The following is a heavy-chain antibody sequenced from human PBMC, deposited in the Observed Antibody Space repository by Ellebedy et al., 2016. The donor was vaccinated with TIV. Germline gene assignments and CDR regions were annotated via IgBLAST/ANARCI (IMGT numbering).Heavy chain of an antibody. Sequence: AASVTVSCKASGYTFTTYAMHWVRQARGHRPEGMAWINAGNGNTKYSQKFQGRVTITRDTSATTVYMELSSLRSEDTAVYYCAKQGGYSYGSPFDYWGQGTLVTVSS. V-gene: IGHV1-3*01. CDR1: GYTFTTYA. J-gene: IGHJ4*02. D-gene: IGHD5-18*01. CDR3: AKQGGYSYGSPFDY. CDR2: INAGNGNT.